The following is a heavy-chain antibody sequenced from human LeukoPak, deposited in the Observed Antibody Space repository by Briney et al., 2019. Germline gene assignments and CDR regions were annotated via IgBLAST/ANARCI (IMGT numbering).Heavy chain of an antibody. D-gene: IGHD2-8*01. CDR1: GFTFDDYG. CDR2: INWNGGRT. J-gene: IGHJ4*02. V-gene: IGHV3-20*04. CDR3: ARVYLERLTAGYFDH. Sequence: RAGGSLRLSCAASGFTFDDYGMSWVRQAPGKGLEWVSGINWNGGRTGYADSVKGRFTISRDNSKSTLYLQMNSLRDDDSAAYFCARVYLERLTAGYFDHWGQGTQVTVSP.